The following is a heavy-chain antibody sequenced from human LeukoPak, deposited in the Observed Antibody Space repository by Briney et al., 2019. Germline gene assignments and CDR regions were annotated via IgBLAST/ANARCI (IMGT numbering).Heavy chain of an antibody. Sequence: ASVKVSCKVSGYTLTELSMHWVRQAPGKGLEWMGGFDPEDGETIYAQKFQGRVTMTRDMSTSTVYMELSSLRSEDTAVYYCARDLDSSGYYYVDYWGQGTLVTVSS. J-gene: IGHJ4*02. CDR1: GYTLTELS. D-gene: IGHD3-22*01. CDR2: FDPEDGET. V-gene: IGHV1-24*01. CDR3: ARDLDSSGYYYVDY.